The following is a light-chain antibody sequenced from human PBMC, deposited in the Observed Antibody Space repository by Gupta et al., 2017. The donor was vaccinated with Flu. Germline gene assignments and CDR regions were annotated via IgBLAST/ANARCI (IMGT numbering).Light chain of an antibody. J-gene: IGLJ3*02. CDR1: RSDVGSYHL. CDR3: CSDGGNNNWL. CDR2: EVT. V-gene: IGLV2-23*02. Sequence: QPALTQPASVSGSPGQSITISCTGTRSDVGSYHLVSWYQQYTGKAPKLIISEVTKRPSGISDRFSGSKSANTASLTISGRQVEDEADYYCCSDGGNNNWLFGGGTKLTVL.